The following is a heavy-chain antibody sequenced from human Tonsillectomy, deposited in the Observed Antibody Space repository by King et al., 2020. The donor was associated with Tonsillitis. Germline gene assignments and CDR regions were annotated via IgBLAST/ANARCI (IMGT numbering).Heavy chain of an antibody. CDR1: GFTFSSYG. J-gene: IGHJ4*02. CDR2: ISSDGSNK. D-gene: IGHD4-17*01. V-gene: IGHV3-30*18. CDR3: AKDLYGYYPAIFDY. Sequence: VQLVESGGGVVQPGRSLRLSCAASGFTFSSYGMHWVRQAPGKGLEWVALISSDGSNKYYADSVKGRFTISRDISKNTLYLQMSSLRAEDTAVYFCAKDLYGYYPAIFDYWGQGTLVTVSS.